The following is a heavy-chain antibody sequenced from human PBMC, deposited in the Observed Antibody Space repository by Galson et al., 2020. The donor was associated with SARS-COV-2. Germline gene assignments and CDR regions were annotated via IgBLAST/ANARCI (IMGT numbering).Heavy chain of an antibody. J-gene: IGHJ4*02. Sequence: ASETLSLTCTVASDSISSGGYYWNWIRQFPGKGLEWIWYIYYSGNTYYNPSLESRVTISRDTSKNHFSLKLSSVTAADTAVYYCARGSPLWFGEGLYFDFWGQGTLVTVSS. V-gene: IGHV4-31*03. CDR3: ARGSPLWFGEGLYFDF. CDR1: SDSISSGGYY. CDR2: IYYSGNT. D-gene: IGHD3-10*01.